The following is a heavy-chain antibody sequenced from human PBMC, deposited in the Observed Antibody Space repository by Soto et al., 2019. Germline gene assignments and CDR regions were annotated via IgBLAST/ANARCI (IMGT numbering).Heavy chain of an antibody. J-gene: IGHJ6*02. CDR3: ARARWIQLWFYYYYYGMDV. CDR1: GGSISSGDYY. D-gene: IGHD5-18*01. V-gene: IGHV4-30-4*01. Sequence: SETLSLTCTVSGGSISSGDYYWSWIRQPPGQGLEWIGYIYYSGSTYYNPSLKSRVTISVDTSKNQFSLKLSSVTAADTAVYYCARARWIQLWFYYYYYGMDVWGQGTTVTVSS. CDR2: IYYSGST.